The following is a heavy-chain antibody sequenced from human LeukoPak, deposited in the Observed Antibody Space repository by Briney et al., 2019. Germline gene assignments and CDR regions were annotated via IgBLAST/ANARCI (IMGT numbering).Heavy chain of an antibody. V-gene: IGHV3-48*04. Sequence: PGGSLRLSCAASGFTFSSYSMNWVRQAPEKGLEWVSYISGSSSPIYYADSVKGRFTISRDNAKNSLFLQMNSLRAEDTAVYYCARDLLGYNYYYMDVWGKGTTVTVSS. CDR3: ARDLLGYNYYYMDV. CDR2: ISGSSSPI. J-gene: IGHJ6*03. D-gene: IGHD3-16*02. CDR1: GFTFSSYS.